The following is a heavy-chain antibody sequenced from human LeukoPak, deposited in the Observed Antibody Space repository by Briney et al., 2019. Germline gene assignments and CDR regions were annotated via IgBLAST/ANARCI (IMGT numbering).Heavy chain of an antibody. CDR3: ARMSVRYYYGLDV. Sequence: GGSLRLSCAASGFTFSSYGMHWVRQAPGKGLEWVAVISYDGSNKYYADSVKGRFTISRDNSKNTLYLQMNSLRAEDTAVYYCARMSVRYYYGLDVWGQGTTVTVSS. CDR1: GFTFSSYG. J-gene: IGHJ6*02. V-gene: IGHV3-30*03. CDR2: ISYDGSNK. D-gene: IGHD3-16*02.